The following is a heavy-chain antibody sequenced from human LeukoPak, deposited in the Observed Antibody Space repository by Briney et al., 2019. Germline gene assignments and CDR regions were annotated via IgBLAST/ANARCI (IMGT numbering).Heavy chain of an antibody. CDR2: IYHSGST. CDR3: ARDAVTATFYGMDV. D-gene: IGHD2-21*02. J-gene: IGHJ6*02. V-gene: IGHV4-30-2*01. CDR1: GGSISSGGYS. Sequence: PSQTLSLTCAVSGGSISSGGYSWSWLRQPPGKGLEWIGYIYHSGSTYYNPSLKSRVTISVDRSKNQFSLKLSSVTAADTAVYYCARDAVTATFYGMDVWGQGTTVTVSS.